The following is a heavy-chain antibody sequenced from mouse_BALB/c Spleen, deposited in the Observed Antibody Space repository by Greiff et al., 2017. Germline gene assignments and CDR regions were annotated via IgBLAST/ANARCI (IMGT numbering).Heavy chain of an antibody. Sequence: VQLVESGPGLVAPSQSLSITCTVSGFSLTSYGVHWVRQPPGKGLEWLGVIWAGGSTNYNSALMSRLSISKDNSKSQVFLKMNSLQTDDTAMYYCARDDDYDLAWFAYWGQGTLVTVSA. D-gene: IGHD2-4*01. CDR3: ARDDDYDLAWFAY. V-gene: IGHV2-9*02. CDR2: IWAGGST. J-gene: IGHJ3*01. CDR1: GFSLTSYG.